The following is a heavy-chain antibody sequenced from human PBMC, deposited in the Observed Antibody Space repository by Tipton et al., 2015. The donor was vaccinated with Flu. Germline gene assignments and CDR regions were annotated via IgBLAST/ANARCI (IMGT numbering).Heavy chain of an antibody. Sequence: QLVQSGAEVKKPGSSVKVSCKASGGTLSSYAISWVRQAPGQGLEWMGRIIPIFGTANYAQKFRGRVTITADESTSTAYMELSSLRSEDTAVYYCASPPGRGSYYVRLYYWGQGTLVTVSS. D-gene: IGHD1-26*01. V-gene: IGHV1-69*18. CDR1: GGTLSSYA. CDR3: ASPPGRGSYYVRLYY. CDR2: IIPIFGTA. J-gene: IGHJ4*02.